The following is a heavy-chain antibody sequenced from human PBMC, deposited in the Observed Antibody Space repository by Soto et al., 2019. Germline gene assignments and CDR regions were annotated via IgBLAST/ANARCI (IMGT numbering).Heavy chain of an antibody. CDR3: ARCYYDSSGYSHYGMDV. J-gene: IGHJ6*02. V-gene: IGHV1-69*01. Sequence: QVQLVQSGAEVKKPGSSVKVSCKASGGTFSSYAISWVRQAPGQGLEWMGGIIPIFGTANYAQKFQGRVTITADESTRTAYMELSSLRSEDTAVYYCARCYYDSSGYSHYGMDVWGQGTTVTVSS. CDR1: GGTFSSYA. D-gene: IGHD3-22*01. CDR2: IIPIFGTA.